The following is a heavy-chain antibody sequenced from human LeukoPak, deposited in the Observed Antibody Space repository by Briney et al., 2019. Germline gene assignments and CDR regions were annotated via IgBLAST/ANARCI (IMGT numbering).Heavy chain of an antibody. J-gene: IGHJ4*02. CDR1: GFTVSSNS. CDR2: ISGSGGSA. CDR3: AKEEWLLFSPYFDY. V-gene: IGHV3-23*01. D-gene: IGHD3-3*01. Sequence: GGSLRLSCTVSGFTVSSNSMSWVRQAPGKGLEWVSAISGSGGSAYYADSVKGRFTISRDNSKNTLYLQMNSLRAEDTAVYYCAKEEWLLFSPYFDYWGQGTLVTVSS.